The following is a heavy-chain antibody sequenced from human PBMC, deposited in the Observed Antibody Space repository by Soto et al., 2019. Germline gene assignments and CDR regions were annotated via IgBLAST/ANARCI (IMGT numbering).Heavy chain of an antibody. CDR3: ARGSYGEY. V-gene: IGHV1-18*01. CDR2: ISANNGNT. J-gene: IGHJ4*02. D-gene: IGHD3-10*01. CDR1: VYDFTTYG. Sequence: QVHLVQSGAEVKKPGASVKVSCKVSVYDFTTYGITWARQAPGQGLEWMAWISANNGNTDYAQKLQGRVTVTRDTSTSTAYMEMWSLRSDFTAVYYCARGSYGEYWGPGALVTVSS.